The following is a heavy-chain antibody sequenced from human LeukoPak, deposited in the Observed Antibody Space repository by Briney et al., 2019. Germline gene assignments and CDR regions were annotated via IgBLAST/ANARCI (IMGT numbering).Heavy chain of an antibody. D-gene: IGHD2/OR15-2a*01. CDR3: ARDFLGLPLSHPDAFHI. J-gene: IGHJ3*02. V-gene: IGHV4-59*01. CDR1: GGSIGTYY. Sequence: SETLSLTCTVSGGSIGTYYWSWIRQPPGKGLEWIGHIYYIGSTTYNPSLKSRVTISVDMSKNQFSLKLSSVTAADTAVYYCARDFLGLPLSHPDAFHIWGQGTMVTVSS. CDR2: IYYIGST.